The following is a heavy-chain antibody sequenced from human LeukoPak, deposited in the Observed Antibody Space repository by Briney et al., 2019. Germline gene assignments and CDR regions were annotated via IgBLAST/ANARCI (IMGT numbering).Heavy chain of an antibody. Sequence: PSETLSLTCAVYGGSFSGYYWSWIRQPPGKGLEWIGEINHCGSTNYNPSLKSRVTISVDTSKNQFSLKLSSVTAADTAVYYCASARSVLRYFDWLPTGFDYWGQGTLVTASS. D-gene: IGHD3-9*01. CDR1: GGSFSGYY. J-gene: IGHJ4*02. V-gene: IGHV4-34*01. CDR2: INHCGST. CDR3: ASARSVLRYFDWLPTGFDY.